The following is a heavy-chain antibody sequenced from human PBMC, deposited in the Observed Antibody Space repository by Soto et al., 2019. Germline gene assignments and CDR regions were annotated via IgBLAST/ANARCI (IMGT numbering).Heavy chain of an antibody. CDR3: AKVSSDSSSGGYDYGMDV. J-gene: IGHJ6*02. Sequence: EVQLLESGGGLVHPGGSLRLSCAASGFTFSSYAMSWVRQAPGKGLEWVSAISGSGGSTYYADSVKGRFTISRDKSKNPLYLQMNSLRAEDTAVYYCAKVSSDSSSGGYDYGMDVWGQGTTVTVSS. V-gene: IGHV3-23*01. CDR1: GFTFSSYA. CDR2: ISGSGGST. D-gene: IGHD6-13*01.